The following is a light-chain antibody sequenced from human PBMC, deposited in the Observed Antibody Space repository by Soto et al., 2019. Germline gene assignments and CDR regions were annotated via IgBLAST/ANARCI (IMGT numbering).Light chain of an antibody. CDR3: QQRSNWPPVT. CDR1: QSVNSH. V-gene: IGKV3-11*01. Sequence: EIVLTQSPGTLSLSPGERATLSCRAGQSVNSHLSWYRQKPGQAPRLLIYDAYNRATGIPARFSGSGSGTDFTLTISSLEPEDFGVYYCQQRSNWPPVTFGGGTKVDIK. CDR2: DAY. J-gene: IGKJ4*01.